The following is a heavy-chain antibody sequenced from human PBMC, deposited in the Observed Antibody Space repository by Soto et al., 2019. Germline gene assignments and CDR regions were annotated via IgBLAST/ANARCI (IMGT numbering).Heavy chain of an antibody. Sequence: GECLKISCKGSGYSFTSYWLSWGRQMPGKGLEWMGRIDPSDSYTNYSPSFQGHVTISADKSISTAYLQWSSLKASDTAMYYCARASSSSEYYYYGMDVWGQGTTVTVS. CDR1: GYSFTSYW. J-gene: IGHJ6*02. CDR2: IDPSDSYT. CDR3: ARASSSSEYYYYGMDV. V-gene: IGHV5-10-1*01. D-gene: IGHD6-6*01.